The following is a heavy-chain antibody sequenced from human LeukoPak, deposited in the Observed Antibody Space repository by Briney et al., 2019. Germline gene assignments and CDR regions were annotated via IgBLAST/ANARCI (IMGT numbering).Heavy chain of an antibody. Sequence: GGSLRLSCAASGFTFSGYWMSWIRQAPGKGLEWVANIKNEGTETYYVDSVRGRFTISRDNAKNSLYLQMNSLRAEDTAVYYCARDTAVAGTEVSGSYPRYWGQGTLVTVSS. CDR1: GFTFSGYW. D-gene: IGHD6-19*01. CDR3: ARDTAVAGTEVSGSYPRY. J-gene: IGHJ4*02. CDR2: IKNEGTET. V-gene: IGHV3-7*01.